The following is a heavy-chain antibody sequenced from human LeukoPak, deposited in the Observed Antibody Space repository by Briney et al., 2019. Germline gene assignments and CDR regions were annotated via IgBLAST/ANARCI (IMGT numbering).Heavy chain of an antibody. J-gene: IGHJ4*02. CDR1: GGSFSGYY. CDR2: INHSGST. Sequence: SETLSLTCAVYGGSFSGYYWSWIRQPPGKGLEWIGEINHSGSTNYNPSLKSRVTISVDTSKNQFSLKLSSVTAADTAVYYCARGEHSSGWDLRYYFDCWGQGTLVTVSS. CDR3: ARGEHSSGWDLRYYFDC. D-gene: IGHD6-19*01. V-gene: IGHV4-34*01.